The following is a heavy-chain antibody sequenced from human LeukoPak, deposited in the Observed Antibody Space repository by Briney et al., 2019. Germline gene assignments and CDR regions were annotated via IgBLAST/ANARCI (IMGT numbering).Heavy chain of an antibody. D-gene: IGHD3-10*01. CDR1: GLTFSSYG. CDR2: ISGSGGST. V-gene: IGHV3-23*01. J-gene: IGHJ4*02. CDR3: AGNYGAGSYLPDY. Sequence: PGGSLRLSCAASGLTFSSYGMSWVRQAPGKGLEWVSAISGSGGSTNYADSVKGRFTISRDNSKNTLYLQMNSLRAEDTAVYYCAGNYGAGSYLPDYWGQGTLVTVSS.